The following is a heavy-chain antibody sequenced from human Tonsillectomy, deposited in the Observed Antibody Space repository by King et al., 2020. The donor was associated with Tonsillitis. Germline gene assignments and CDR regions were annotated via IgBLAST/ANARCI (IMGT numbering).Heavy chain of an antibody. Sequence: VQLVESGGGVVQPGRSLRLSCAASGFTFSSYGMHWVRQAPGKGLEWVAVISYDGSNKYYADSLKGRFTISRDNSKNTLYLQMNSLRAEDTAVYYCAKSLYSSSWYTSYFDYWGQGTLVTVSS. D-gene: IGHD6-13*01. J-gene: IGHJ4*02. CDR3: AKSLYSSSWYTSYFDY. V-gene: IGHV3-30*18. CDR1: GFTFSSYG. CDR2: ISYDGSNK.